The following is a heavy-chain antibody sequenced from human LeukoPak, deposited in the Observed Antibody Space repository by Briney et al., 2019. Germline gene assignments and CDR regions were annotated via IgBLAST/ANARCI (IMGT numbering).Heavy chain of an antibody. CDR3: ARVTHIVVVTAINAFDI. Sequence: SETLSLTCTVSGGSISSYYWSWIRQPPGKGLEWIGYIYYSGSTNYNPSLKSRVTISVDTSKNQFSLKLSSVTAADTAVYYCARVTHIVVVTAINAFDIWGQGTMVTVSS. D-gene: IGHD2-21*02. CDR2: IYYSGST. CDR1: GGSISSYY. V-gene: IGHV4-59*01. J-gene: IGHJ3*02.